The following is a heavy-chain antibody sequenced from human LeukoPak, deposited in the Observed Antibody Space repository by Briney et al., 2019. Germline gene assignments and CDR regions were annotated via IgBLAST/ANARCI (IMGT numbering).Heavy chain of an antibody. CDR3: ARGDIVVVVAATRTSFDY. J-gene: IGHJ4*02. Sequence: TSETLSLTCAVYGGSFSGYYWSWIRQPPGKGLEWIGEINHSGSTNYNPSLKSRVAISVDTSKNQFSLKLSSVTAADTAVYYCARGDIVVVVAATRTSFDYWGQATLVTVSS. CDR2: INHSGST. CDR1: GGSFSGYY. V-gene: IGHV4-34*01. D-gene: IGHD2-15*01.